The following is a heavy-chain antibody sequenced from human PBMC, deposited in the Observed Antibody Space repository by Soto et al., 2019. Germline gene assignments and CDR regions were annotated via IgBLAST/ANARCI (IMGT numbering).Heavy chain of an antibody. Sequence: EMQVVESGGGLVKPGKSLRLSCAASGFTFSHYTMNWVRQAPGKGLEWVSSISSDSSYIYYADSVKGRFTISRDNAENSLYLQMSSLSAEDTAVYYCASSPKGYCTSTNCYLVGFDPWGQGTLVTVSS. J-gene: IGHJ5*02. CDR1: GFTFSHYT. CDR3: ASSPKGYCTSTNCYLVGFDP. V-gene: IGHV3-21*01. D-gene: IGHD2-2*01. CDR2: ISSDSSYI.